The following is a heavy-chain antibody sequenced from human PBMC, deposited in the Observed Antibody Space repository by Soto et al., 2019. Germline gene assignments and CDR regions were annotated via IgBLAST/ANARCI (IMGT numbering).Heavy chain of an antibody. CDR3: ARVPDPGYNWNSDYYYYGMDV. V-gene: IGHV1-69*01. CDR2: SIPIFGTA. CDR1: GGTFSSYA. J-gene: IGHJ6*02. D-gene: IGHD1-7*01. Sequence: QVQLVQSGAEVKKPGSSVKVSCKASGGTFSSYAISWVRQAPGQGLEWMGGSIPIFGTANYAQKFQGRVTITADESTSTAYMELSSLRSEDTAVYYCARVPDPGYNWNSDYYYYGMDVWGQGTTVTVSS.